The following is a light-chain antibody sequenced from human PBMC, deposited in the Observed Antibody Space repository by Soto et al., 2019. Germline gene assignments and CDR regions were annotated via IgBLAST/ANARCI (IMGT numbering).Light chain of an antibody. V-gene: IGKV3-15*01. CDR2: GAS. CDR3: QQYNDWPSNT. Sequence: EIEITQSPATLPVSPGERATLSCRASQSVSTNLAWYQQKPGQAPRLLIYGASTRAPGFPARFTGSGSGTEFTLTIRSLXSEDFAVYYCQQYNDWPSNTFGQGTKVDIK. CDR1: QSVSTN. J-gene: IGKJ2*01.